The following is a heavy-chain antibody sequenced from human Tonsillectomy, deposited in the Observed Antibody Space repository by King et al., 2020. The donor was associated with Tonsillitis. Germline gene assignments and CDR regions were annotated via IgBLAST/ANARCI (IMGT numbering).Heavy chain of an antibody. CDR1: GFTFRGYS. J-gene: IGHJ6*02. Sequence: EVQLVESGGGLVKPGGSLRLSCAASGFTFRGYSMNWVRQAPGKGLEWVSSISSSSTNIYYAEPVKGRFTISRDNAKKSLYLQMNSLRAEDTAVYYCASDWAAVYELDYFYYGMDFWGQGTTVTVSS. CDR2: ISSSSTNI. D-gene: IGHD6-13*01. V-gene: IGHV3-21*04. CDR3: ASDWAAVYELDYFYYGMDF.